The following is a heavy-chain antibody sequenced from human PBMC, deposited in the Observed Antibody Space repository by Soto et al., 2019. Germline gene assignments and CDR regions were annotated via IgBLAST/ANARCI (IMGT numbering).Heavy chain of an antibody. V-gene: IGHV3-23*01. J-gene: IGHJ4*02. CDR2: ISGSGGST. Sequence: PGGSLRLSCAASGFTFSSYAMSWVRQAPGKGLEWVSAISGSGGSTYYADSVKGRFTISRDNSKNTLYLQMNSLRAEDTALYYCAKGGVIATFGGVIVPYYFDSWGQGTPVTVSS. D-gene: IGHD3-16*02. CDR3: AKGGVIATFGGVIVPYYFDS. CDR1: GFTFSSYA.